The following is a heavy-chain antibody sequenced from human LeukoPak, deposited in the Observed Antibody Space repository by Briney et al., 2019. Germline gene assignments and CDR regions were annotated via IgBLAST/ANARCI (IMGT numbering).Heavy chain of an antibody. J-gene: IGHJ6*03. V-gene: IGHV4-4*02. CDR1: GGSISSSNW. Sequence: SETLSLTCAVSGGSISSSNWWSWVRQPPGKGLEWIGSIYYSGSTYYNPSLKSRVTISVDTSKNQFSLKLSSVTAADTAVYYCARVRDYYYYMDVWGKGTTVTVSS. CDR3: ARVRDYYYYMDV. CDR2: IYYSGST.